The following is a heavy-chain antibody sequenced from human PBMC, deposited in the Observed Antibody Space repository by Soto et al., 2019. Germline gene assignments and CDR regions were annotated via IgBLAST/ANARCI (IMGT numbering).Heavy chain of an antibody. V-gene: IGHV4-39*01. Sequence: KTSETLSLTCTASGGSITSSSHFWGWVRRPPXKGLEWIGTIYFTGNTYYTPSLKSRLTMSIDTSKNEFSLRLNSVTAADTAVYYCVGQTFTIAAASYGRSNWFDPWGPGTLVTVSS. J-gene: IGHJ5*02. CDR3: VGQTFTIAAASYGRSNWFDP. D-gene: IGHD6-25*01. CDR1: GGSITSSSHF. CDR2: IYFTGNT.